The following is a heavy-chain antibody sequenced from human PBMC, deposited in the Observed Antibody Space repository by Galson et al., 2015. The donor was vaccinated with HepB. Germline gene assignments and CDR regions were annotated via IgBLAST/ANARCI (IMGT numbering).Heavy chain of an antibody. CDR3: ARHGGPMGLFDY. CDR1: GGSISSGNYY. CDR2: IYTSGST. D-gene: IGHD3-16*01. Sequence: TLSLTCTVSGGSISSGNYYWSWIRQPAGKGLEWIGRIYTSGSTNYNPSLKSRVTISVDTSKNQFSLNLNSVTAADTAVYYCARHGGPMGLFDYWGQGTLVTVSS. J-gene: IGHJ4*02. V-gene: IGHV4-61*02.